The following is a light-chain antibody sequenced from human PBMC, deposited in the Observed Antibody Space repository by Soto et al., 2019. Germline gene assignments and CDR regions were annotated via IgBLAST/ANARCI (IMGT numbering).Light chain of an antibody. V-gene: IGKV3-11*01. CDR2: HAS. CDR3: QQGP. Sequence: EIVLTQSPATLSLSPGDSATLSCRASHSVSSYVAWYQQKTGQAPRLLIYHASTRTTGIPARFSGGGSGTDFTLTISGLEPEDFAVYYCQQGPFGQGTRLEIK. CDR1: HSVSSY. J-gene: IGKJ5*01.